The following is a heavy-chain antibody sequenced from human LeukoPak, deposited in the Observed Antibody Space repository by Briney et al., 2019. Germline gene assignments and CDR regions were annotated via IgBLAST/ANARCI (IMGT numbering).Heavy chain of an antibody. J-gene: IGHJ3*02. CDR3: AKDSGTTSSDAFDI. V-gene: IGHV1-2*02. Sequence: GASVKVSCKASGYTFTGYYMHWVRQAPGQGLEWMGWINPNSGGTNYAQKFQGRVTMTRDTSISTAYMELSRLRSDDTALYYCAKDSGTTSSDAFDIWGQGTMVTVSS. CDR2: INPNSGGT. CDR1: GYTFTGYY. D-gene: IGHD1-14*01.